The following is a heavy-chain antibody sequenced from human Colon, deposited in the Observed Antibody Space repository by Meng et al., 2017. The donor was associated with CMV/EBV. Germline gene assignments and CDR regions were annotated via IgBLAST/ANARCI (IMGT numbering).Heavy chain of an antibody. CDR1: GFTSSSFG. J-gene: IGHJ4*02. CDR3: ARDQDAYCGGDCYSYE. D-gene: IGHD2-21*01. V-gene: IGHV3-21*01. CDR2: ISTISGFM. Sequence: GESLKISCAASGFTSSSFGMNWVRQAPGKGLEWVSSISTISGFMYYADSVRGRFTISRDNAKNSVYLQMNSLRAEDTAVYYCARDQDAYCGGDCYSYEWGQGTLVTVSS.